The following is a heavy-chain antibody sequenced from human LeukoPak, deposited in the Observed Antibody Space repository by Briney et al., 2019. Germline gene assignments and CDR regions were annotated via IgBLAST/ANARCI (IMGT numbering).Heavy chain of an antibody. V-gene: IGHV3-74*01. J-gene: IGHJ3*02. Sequence: GGSLRLSCAASGFTFSNYWMHWVRQAPGKGLVWVSRINTDGSSTSYADSVKGRFTISRDNAKNTLYLQMNSLRADDTAVYFCAFPMTIVTPGSFDIWGQGTMVTVST. CDR2: INTDGSST. D-gene: IGHD4-17*01. CDR3: AFPMTIVTPGSFDI. CDR1: GFTFSNYW.